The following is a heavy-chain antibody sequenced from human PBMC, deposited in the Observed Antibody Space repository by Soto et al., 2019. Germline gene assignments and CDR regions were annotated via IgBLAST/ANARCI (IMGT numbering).Heavy chain of an antibody. CDR1: GFTFSSYW. CDR2: IKQDGSEK. D-gene: IGHD1-20*01. V-gene: IGHV3-7*01. Sequence: GGSLRLSCGASGFTFSSYWMSWVRQAPGKGLEWVANIKQDGSEKYYVDSVKGRFTISRDNAKNSLYLQMNSLRAEDTAVYYCERSIRYNWNDGAFDIWGQGTMVTVSS. CDR3: ERSIRYNWNDGAFDI. J-gene: IGHJ3*02.